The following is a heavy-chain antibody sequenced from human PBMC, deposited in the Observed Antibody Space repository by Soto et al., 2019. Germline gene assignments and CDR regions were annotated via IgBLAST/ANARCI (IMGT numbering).Heavy chain of an antibody. CDR1: GGYISSFY. CDR2: IYYSGST. J-gene: IGHJ4*02. CDR3: ARRYGSAIDY. D-gene: IGHD1-26*01. V-gene: IGHV4-59*08. Sequence: SETLSLTCTVSGGYISSFYLSWIRQPPGKGLEWIGYIYYSGSTNYNPSLKSRVTISVDTSKNQFSLKLSSVTAADTAVYYCARRYGSAIDYWGQGTLVTVSS.